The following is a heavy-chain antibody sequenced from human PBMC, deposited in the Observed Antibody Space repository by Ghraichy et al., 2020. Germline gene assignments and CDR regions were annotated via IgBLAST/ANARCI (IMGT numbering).Heavy chain of an antibody. V-gene: IGHV4-4*07. CDR3: ARGPIAVAGDYYYGMDV. D-gene: IGHD6-19*01. J-gene: IGHJ6*02. CDR1: GGSISSYY. Sequence: SETLSLTCTVSGGSISSYYWSWIRQPAGKGLEWIGRIYTSGSTNYNPSLKSRVTMSVDTSKNQFSLKLSSVTAADTAVYYCARGPIAVAGDYYYGMDVWGQGTTVTVSS. CDR2: IYTSGST.